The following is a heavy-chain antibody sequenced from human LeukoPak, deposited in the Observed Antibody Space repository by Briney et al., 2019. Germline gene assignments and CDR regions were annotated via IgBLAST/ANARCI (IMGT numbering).Heavy chain of an antibody. D-gene: IGHD2-2*01. Sequence: GGSLRLSCTTSGFTFRNYGVTWVRQAPGKGLEWVSDISGSGSITYYSDSVKGRFTISRDNSKNTLYLQMNSQRAEDTAVYYCAKSRPDQPPHDYWGQGTLVTVSS. CDR1: GFTFRNYG. CDR2: ISGSGSIT. CDR3: AKSRPDQPPHDY. J-gene: IGHJ4*02. V-gene: IGHV3-23*01.